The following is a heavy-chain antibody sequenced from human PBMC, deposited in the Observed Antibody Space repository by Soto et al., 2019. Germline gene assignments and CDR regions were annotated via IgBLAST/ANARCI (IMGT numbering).Heavy chain of an antibody. CDR3: ARDLHSALGYCGTTTCYPH. D-gene: IGHD2-2*01. CDR2: ISSDSSTI. CDR1: GFRLSSYT. Sequence: GGSLGLSCAASGFRLSSYTMTWSRQAQGKGLEWVSHISSDSSTIYYADSVKGRFTISRDNAKNSLYLQMNSLRAEDTAVYYCARDLHSALGYCGTTTCYPHWGQGALVTVSS. J-gene: IGHJ1*01. V-gene: IGHV3-48*01.